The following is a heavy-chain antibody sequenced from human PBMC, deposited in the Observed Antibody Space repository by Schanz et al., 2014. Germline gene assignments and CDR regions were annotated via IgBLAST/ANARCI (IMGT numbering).Heavy chain of an antibody. CDR1: EFTFSSYG. CDR3: ARVPYGSGSYWDY. V-gene: IGHV3-33*08. D-gene: IGHD3-10*01. J-gene: IGHJ4*02. Sequence: VQLVESGGGLVKPGGSLRLSCEASEFTFSSYGMHWVRQAPGKGLEWVAVIWYDENNKYYADSVKGRFTMSRDNSKNTLYLQMNSLRAGDTAVYYCARVPYGSGSYWDYWGQGTLVTVSS. CDR2: IWYDENNK.